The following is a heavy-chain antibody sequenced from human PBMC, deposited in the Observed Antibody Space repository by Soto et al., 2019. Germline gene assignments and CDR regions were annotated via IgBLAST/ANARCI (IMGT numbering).Heavy chain of an antibody. CDR3: ERDGRGLYSV. CDR1: GFTFSSYS. CDR2: ISSSSSYI. D-gene: IGHD2-15*01. Sequence: GGSLRLSCAASGFTFSSYSMNWVRQAPGKGLEWVSSISSSSSYIYYADSVKGRFTISRDNAKNSLYLQMNILRAEDTAVYYCERDGRGLYSVWGQGTLVTVSS. J-gene: IGHJ4*02. V-gene: IGHV3-21*01.